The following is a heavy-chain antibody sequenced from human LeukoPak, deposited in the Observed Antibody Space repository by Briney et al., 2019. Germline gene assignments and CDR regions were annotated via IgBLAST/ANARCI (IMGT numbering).Heavy chain of an antibody. Sequence: PSETLSLTCTVSGASIRSSYWSWIRQPPGKGLEWIGEINHSGSTNYNPSLKSRVTISVDTSKNQFSLKLSSVTAADTAVYYCARGFGYYYGSGIERRLDYWGQGTLVTVSS. D-gene: IGHD3-10*01. J-gene: IGHJ4*02. CDR1: GASIRSSY. CDR2: INHSGST. CDR3: ARGFGYYYGSGIERRLDY. V-gene: IGHV4-34*01.